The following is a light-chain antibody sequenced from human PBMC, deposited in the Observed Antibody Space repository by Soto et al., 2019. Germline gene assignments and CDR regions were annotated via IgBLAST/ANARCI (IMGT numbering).Light chain of an antibody. CDR1: QSISNT. Sequence: EIVMPQSPATLSVSPGERATLSCRASQSISNTLAWFQQKPGQGPRLLIYGASTRATGIPARFSGSGSGTELTLTISSLQSEDFAVYFCQQYNDWPRTFGQGTTLEIK. J-gene: IGKJ2*01. V-gene: IGKV3-15*01. CDR2: GAS. CDR3: QQYNDWPRT.